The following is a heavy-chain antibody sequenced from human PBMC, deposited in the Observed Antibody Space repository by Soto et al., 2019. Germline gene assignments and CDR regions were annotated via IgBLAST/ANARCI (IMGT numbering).Heavy chain of an antibody. CDR2: IIPILGIA. J-gene: IGHJ3*02. V-gene: IGHV1-69*08. CDR1: GGTFSNYT. Sequence: QVQLVQSGAEVKKPGSSVKVSCKASGGTFSNYTISWVRQAPGQGLEWMGRIIPILGIANYAQKFQGRVTITADKCKSTAYMELSSLRSEDTAVYYCARDSSSWPNAFDIWGQGTMVTVSS. D-gene: IGHD6-13*01. CDR3: ARDSSSWPNAFDI.